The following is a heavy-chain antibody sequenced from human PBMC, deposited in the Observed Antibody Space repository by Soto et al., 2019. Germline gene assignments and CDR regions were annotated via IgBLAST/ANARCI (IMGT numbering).Heavy chain of an antibody. V-gene: IGHV4-31*03. CDR1: AGSISSGAYY. CDR3: TRVLDTVATGGNAFDL. Sequence: QVQLQESGPGLVKPSQTLSPTCTVSAGSISSGAYYWSWIRQHPGKGLEWIGYIYYSGSTYYNPYLKRRVIRSVDTSKTSFSLKLGSVTPWHTAVYYCTRVLDTVATGGNAFDLWGQGTMVTVSS. CDR2: IYYSGST. J-gene: IGHJ3*01. D-gene: IGHD5-12*01.